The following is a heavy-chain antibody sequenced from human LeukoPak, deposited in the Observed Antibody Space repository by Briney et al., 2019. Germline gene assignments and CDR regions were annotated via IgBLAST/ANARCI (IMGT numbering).Heavy chain of an antibody. D-gene: IGHD3-22*01. V-gene: IGHV3-30*02. CDR1: GFTVSSNY. CDR3: AKGAYCYDRVIDY. CDR2: IRYDGSNK. Sequence: GGSLRLSCAASGFTVSSNYMSWVRQAPGKGLEWVAFIRYDGSNKYYADSVKGRFTISRDNSKNTLYLQMNSLRAEDTAVYYCAKGAYCYDRVIDYWGQGTLVTVSS. J-gene: IGHJ4*02.